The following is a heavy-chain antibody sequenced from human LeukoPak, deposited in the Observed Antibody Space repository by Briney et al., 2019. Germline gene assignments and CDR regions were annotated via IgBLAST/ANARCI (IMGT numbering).Heavy chain of an antibody. CDR3: ARGGSSGFYNHFDS. J-gene: IGHJ4*02. Sequence: GGSLRLSCATSALTFSSYAMSWVRQAPGKGLERVSTISGSGGTTYYADSVKGRVTISRDNSKNTLYLQMKSLRAEDTAVYYCARGGSSGFYNHFDSWGQGTLVTVSS. CDR2: ISGSGGTT. CDR1: ALTFSSYA. V-gene: IGHV3-23*01. D-gene: IGHD3-22*01.